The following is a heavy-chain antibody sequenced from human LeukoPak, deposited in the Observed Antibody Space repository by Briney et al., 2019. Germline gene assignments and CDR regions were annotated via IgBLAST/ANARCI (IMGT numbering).Heavy chain of an antibody. CDR2: IYSSGST. D-gene: IGHD6-19*01. CDR1: GVSITSDYYY. CDR3: ARGSRGYSSGWYEDY. Sequence: PSETLSLTCTVSGVSITSDYYYWSWIRQPAGKGLEWIGRIYSSGSTNYNPSLKSRVTISVDTSKNQFSLKLSSVTAADTAVYYCARGSRGYSSGWYEDYWGQGTLVTVSS. J-gene: IGHJ4*02. V-gene: IGHV4-61*10.